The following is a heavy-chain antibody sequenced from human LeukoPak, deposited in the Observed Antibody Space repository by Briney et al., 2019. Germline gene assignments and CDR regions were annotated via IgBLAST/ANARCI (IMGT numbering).Heavy chain of an antibody. V-gene: IGHV1-2*02. Sequence: ASVKVSCKASGYTFTGYFLHWMRQAPGQGLEWMGWINPNSGGTKFAQQFQGRVTMTRDTSISTAYMELSRLRSDDTAMYYCARGPATGDFDIWGQGTLVTVSS. CDR1: GYTFTGYF. D-gene: IGHD7-27*01. J-gene: IGHJ4*02. CDR2: INPNSGGT. CDR3: ARGPATGDFDI.